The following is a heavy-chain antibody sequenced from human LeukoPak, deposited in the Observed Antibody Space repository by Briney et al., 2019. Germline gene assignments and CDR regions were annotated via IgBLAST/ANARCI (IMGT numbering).Heavy chain of an antibody. Sequence: GGSLRLSCATSGFTFRNYWMSWVRQAPGKGLEYVANIKKDGSDKYYVDSAVKGRFTVSRDNAKNSLYLEMNSLRVEDTAVYYCIGDGGSRSIDHWGQGTQVTVSS. CDR3: IGDGGSRSIDH. J-gene: IGHJ4*02. CDR1: GFTFRNYW. CDR2: IKKDGSDK. V-gene: IGHV3-7*01. D-gene: IGHD1-26*01.